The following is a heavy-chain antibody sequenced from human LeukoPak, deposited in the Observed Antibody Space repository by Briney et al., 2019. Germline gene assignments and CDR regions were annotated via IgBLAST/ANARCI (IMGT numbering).Heavy chain of an antibody. Sequence: GRSLRLACAASGFTFSSYGMHWVRQAPGKGLEWVEVISYDGSNKYYADSVKGRFTISRDNSKNTLYLQMNSLRAEDTAVYYCLLYCTNGACPFDYWGQGTLVTVSS. J-gene: IGHJ4*02. CDR3: LLYCTNGACPFDY. CDR2: ISYDGSNK. V-gene: IGHV3-30*03. CDR1: GFTFSSYG. D-gene: IGHD2-8*01.